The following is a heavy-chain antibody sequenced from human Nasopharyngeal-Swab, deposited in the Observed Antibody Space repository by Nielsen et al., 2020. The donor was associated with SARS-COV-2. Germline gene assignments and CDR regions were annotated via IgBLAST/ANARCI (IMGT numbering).Heavy chain of an antibody. CDR1: GFTFSPHG. D-gene: IGHD2-2*01. V-gene: IGHV3-30*18. CDR2: ISYDGSNK. Sequence: GGSLRLSCAASGFTFSPHGMHWVRQAPGKGPEWVAVISYDGSNKYYADSVKGRFTISRDNSKNTLYLQMNSLRAEDTAVYYCAKNGGADIAVVPAAIVSSSDIWGQGTMVTVSS. CDR3: AKNGGADIAVVPAAIVSSSDI. J-gene: IGHJ3*02.